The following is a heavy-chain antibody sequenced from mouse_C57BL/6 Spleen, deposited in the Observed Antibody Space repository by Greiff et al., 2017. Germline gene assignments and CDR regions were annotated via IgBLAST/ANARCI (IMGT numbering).Heavy chain of an antibody. Sequence: EVKVEESGGGLVQPGGSMKLSCVASGFTFSNYWMNWVRQSPEKGLEWVAQIRLKSDNYATHYAESVKGRFTISRDASKSSVYLQMNNLRAEDAGIYFCTGLYYYGSRGYFDGWGTGTTVTVAS. V-gene: IGHV6-3*01. D-gene: IGHD1-1*01. CDR2: IRLKSDNYAT. J-gene: IGHJ1*03. CDR3: TGLYYYGSRGYFDG. CDR1: GFTFSNYW.